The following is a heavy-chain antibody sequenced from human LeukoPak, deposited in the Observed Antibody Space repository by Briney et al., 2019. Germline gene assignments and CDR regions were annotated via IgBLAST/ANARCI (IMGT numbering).Heavy chain of an antibody. CDR3: ARGHYGLTV. V-gene: IGHV3-11*01. CDR1: GFSFSDSY. Sequence: GGSLRLSRAASGFSFSDSYMSWIRQAPGEGLDWLAYIGPGGFPIYFADSVKGRFTISRDNAKNSLYLQMNSLKGDDTAVYYCARGHYGLTVWGQGTAVTVSS. CDR2: IGPGGFPI. J-gene: IGHJ6*02.